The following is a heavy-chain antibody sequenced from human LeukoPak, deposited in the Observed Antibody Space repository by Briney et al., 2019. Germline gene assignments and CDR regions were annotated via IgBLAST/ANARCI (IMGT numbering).Heavy chain of an antibody. CDR3: ASDMTTVTTGDY. J-gene: IGHJ4*02. V-gene: IGHV3-7*01. CDR1: GFTFSYAW. D-gene: IGHD4-17*01. Sequence: GGSLRLSCAASGFTFSYAWMSWVRQAPGKGLEWVANIKQDGSEKYYVDSVKGRFTISRDNAKNSLYLQMNSLRAEDTAVYYCASDMTTVTTGDYWGQGTLVTVSS. CDR2: IKQDGSEK.